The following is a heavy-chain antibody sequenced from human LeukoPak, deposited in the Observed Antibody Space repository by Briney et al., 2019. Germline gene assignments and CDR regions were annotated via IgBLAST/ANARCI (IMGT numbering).Heavy chain of an antibody. CDR3: ASGTMIVPR. CDR1: EFTFSNHW. D-gene: IGHD3-22*01. CDR2: ISSSSSYI. J-gene: IGHJ4*02. V-gene: IGHV3-21*01. Sequence: GGSLRLSCAASEFTFSNHWMHWVRQAPGKGLVWVSSISSSSSYIYYADSVKGRFTISRDNAKNSLYLQMNSLRAEDTAVYYCASGTMIVPRWGQGTLVTVSS.